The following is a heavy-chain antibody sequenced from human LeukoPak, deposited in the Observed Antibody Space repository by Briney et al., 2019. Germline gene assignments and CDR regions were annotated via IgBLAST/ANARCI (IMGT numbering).Heavy chain of an antibody. CDR3: ARGYNSALDY. CDR2: IKQDGSEK. V-gene: IGHV3-7*04. Sequence: TGGSLRLSCTASGFTFSSYWMIWVRQAPGKGLEWVANIKQDGSEKYYVDSVKGRFTISRDNAKNSLFLQMNNLRVEDTAVYYCARGYNSALDYWGQGSLVTVSS. D-gene: IGHD1-14*01. J-gene: IGHJ4*02. CDR1: GFTFSSYW.